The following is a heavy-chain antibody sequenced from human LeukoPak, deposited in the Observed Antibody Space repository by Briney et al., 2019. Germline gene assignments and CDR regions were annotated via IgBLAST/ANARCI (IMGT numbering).Heavy chain of an antibody. CDR2: IYSGGST. J-gene: IGHJ2*01. V-gene: IGHV3-66*01. Sequence: GGSLRLSCAASGFTVSSNYMSWVRQAPGKGLEWVSVIYSGGSTYYADSVKGRFTISRDNSKNTLYLQMNSLRAEDTAVYYCARVWDGDYWYFDLWGRGTLVTVSS. CDR3: ARVWDGDYWYFDL. D-gene: IGHD4-17*01. CDR1: GFTVSSNY.